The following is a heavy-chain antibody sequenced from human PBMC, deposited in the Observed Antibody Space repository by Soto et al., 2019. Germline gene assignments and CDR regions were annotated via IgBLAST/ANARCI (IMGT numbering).Heavy chain of an antibody. CDR3: ARDLGRVDSRGREDY. CDR1: GGTFSSYA. V-gene: IGHV1-69*06. D-gene: IGHD3-22*01. CDR2: IIPIFGTA. J-gene: IGHJ4*02. Sequence: SVKVSCKASGGTFSSYAISWVRQAPGQGLEWMGGIIPIFGTANYAQKFQGRVTITADKSTSTAYMELSSLRSEDTAAYYCARDLGRVDSRGREDYWGQGTLVTVSS.